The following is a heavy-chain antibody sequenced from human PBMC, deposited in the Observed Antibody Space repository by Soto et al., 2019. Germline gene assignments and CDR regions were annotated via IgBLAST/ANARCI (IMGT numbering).Heavy chain of an antibody. CDR1: GFAVSSNH. V-gene: IGHV3-23*01. Sequence: PGGLLRLSCAAPGFAVSSNHMSWVRQAPGKGPEWVSGISGSGGSTYYADSVEGRFTISKDNSKNALYLQMNSLRAEDTGVYYCAKDRSGLVVTYFDYWGQGTLVTVSS. J-gene: IGHJ4*02. CDR2: ISGSGGST. D-gene: IGHD3-22*01. CDR3: AKDRSGLVVTYFDY.